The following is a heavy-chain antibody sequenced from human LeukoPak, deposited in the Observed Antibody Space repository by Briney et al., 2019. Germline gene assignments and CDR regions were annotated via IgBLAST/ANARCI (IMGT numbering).Heavy chain of an antibody. CDR2: INNDGSTT. CDR3: ARDLDYKLDY. V-gene: IGHV3-74*01. Sequence: GGSLRLSCAASGFTFSSYLMHWVRQAPGKGLVWVSRINNDGSTTNYAVSVKGRFTISRDNAQNTRYLQMNRLRVEDTAVYYCARDLDYKLDYWGQGTLVSVSS. D-gene: IGHD4/OR15-4a*01. CDR1: GFTFSSYL. J-gene: IGHJ4*02.